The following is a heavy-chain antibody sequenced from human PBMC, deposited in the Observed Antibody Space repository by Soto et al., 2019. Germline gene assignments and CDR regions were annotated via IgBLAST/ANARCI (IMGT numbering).Heavy chain of an antibody. J-gene: IGHJ4*02. V-gene: IGHV2-5*02. CDR3: AHRQAQGIGLAGTFDS. CDR1: GFSFSTTGVG. Sequence: QITLKESGPPLVKPTQTLTLTCTFSGFSFSTTGVGVGWIRQPPGKALEWLALIYWDDDKRYSPSLKSRLTITKATSKNQVVLTMTNMDPVDTATYYCAHRQAQGIGLAGTFDSWGQGTLVTVSS. D-gene: IGHD6-19*01. CDR2: IYWDDDK.